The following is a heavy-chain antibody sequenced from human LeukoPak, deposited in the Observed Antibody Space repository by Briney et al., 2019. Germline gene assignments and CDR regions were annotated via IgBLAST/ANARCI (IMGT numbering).Heavy chain of an antibody. CDR1: GGSISSSSYY. V-gene: IGHV4-39*07. CDR2: IYYSGST. CDR3: ARELLGGSAYTMIVAGVAFDI. D-gene: IGHD3-22*01. J-gene: IGHJ3*02. Sequence: PSETLSLTCTVSGGSISSSSYYWGWIRQPPGKGLEWIGSIYYSGSTYYNPPLKSRVTISVDTSKNQFSLKLSSVTAADTAVYYCARELLGGSAYTMIVAGVAFDIWGQGTMVTVSS.